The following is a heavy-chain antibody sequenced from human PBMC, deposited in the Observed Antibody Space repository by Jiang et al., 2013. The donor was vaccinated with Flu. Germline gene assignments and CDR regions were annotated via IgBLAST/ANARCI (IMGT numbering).Heavy chain of an antibody. J-gene: IGHJ4*02. Sequence: SGAEVKKPGTSVKVSCKASGFTFTSSAVQWVRQARGQRLEWIGWIVVGSGNTNYAQKFQERVTITRDMSTSTAYMELSSLRSEDTAVYYCAAAPYYDFWSGYSFDYWAREPWSPSPQ. CDR1: GFTFTSSA. D-gene: IGHD3-3*01. V-gene: IGHV1-58*01. CDR2: IVVGSGNT. CDR3: AAAPYYDFWSGYSFDY.